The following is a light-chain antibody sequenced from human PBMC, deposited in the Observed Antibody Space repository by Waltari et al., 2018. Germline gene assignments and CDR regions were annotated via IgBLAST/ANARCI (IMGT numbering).Light chain of an antibody. Sequence: QSALTQPASVSGSPGQSITISCTGPSSDVGAYNYVSSYQQHPGKAPKLMIFDVSNRPSGVSNRFSGSKSGNTASLTISGLQAEDEADYYCSSYISSSTLELFGGGTSLTVL. V-gene: IGLV2-14*03. CDR3: SSYISSSTLEL. CDR1: SSDVGAYNY. CDR2: DVS. J-gene: IGLJ2*01.